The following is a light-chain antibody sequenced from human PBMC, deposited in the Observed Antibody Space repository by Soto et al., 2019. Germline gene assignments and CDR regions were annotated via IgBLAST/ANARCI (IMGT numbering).Light chain of an antibody. CDR2: AAS. CDR3: QQGFSIPS. J-gene: IGKJ3*01. CDR1: QSISSY. Sequence: DIQMTQSPSSLSASVGDRVIITCRASQSISSYLNWYQQKPGKAPKLLISAASSLQSGVPSRFSGSGSGTDFTLTISSLQPEDFATYYCQQGFSIPSFGPGTKVDIK. V-gene: IGKV1-39*01.